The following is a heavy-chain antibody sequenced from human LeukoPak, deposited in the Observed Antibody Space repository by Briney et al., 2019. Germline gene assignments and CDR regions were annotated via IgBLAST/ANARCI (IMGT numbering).Heavy chain of an antibody. V-gene: IGHV3-30*01. CDR2: ISYDGSNK. D-gene: IGHD2/OR15-2a*01. CDR1: GFTFSSYA. CDR3: ASGLYGQTVDY. Sequence: GGSLRLSCAAFGFTFSSYAMHWVRQAPGKGLEWVAVISYDGSNKYYADSEKGRFTISRDNSKNTLYLQMNSLRAEDTAVYYCASGLYGQTVDYWGQGTLVTVSS. J-gene: IGHJ4*02.